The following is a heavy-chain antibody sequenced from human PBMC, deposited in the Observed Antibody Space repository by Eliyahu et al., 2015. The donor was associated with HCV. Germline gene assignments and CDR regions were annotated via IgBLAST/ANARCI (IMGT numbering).Heavy chain of an antibody. Sequence: QVQLQQWGAGLLKPSETLSLTCAVYGGSFSGYYWSWIRQPPGKGLEWIGEINHSGSTNYNPSLKSRVTISVDTSKNQFSLKLSSVTAADTAVYYCARAMKAWSGSHRLRFDPWGQGTLVTVSS. CDR3: ARAMKAWSGSHRLRFDP. J-gene: IGHJ5*02. CDR2: INHSGST. D-gene: IGHD3-3*01. V-gene: IGHV4-34*01. CDR1: GGSFSGYY.